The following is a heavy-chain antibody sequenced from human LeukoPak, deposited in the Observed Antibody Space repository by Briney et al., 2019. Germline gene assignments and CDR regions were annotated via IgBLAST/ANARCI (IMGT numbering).Heavy chain of an antibody. CDR1: GYTFTSYD. D-gene: IGHD6-19*01. Sequence: GSVTVSCKASGYTFTSYDINWVRQAPGEGGEGMGWMNRNRGNKDYAQKLKGRVTITRKTKKRTAHMEKSSLRSEDTAVYYCAREVSSGWLDYYYYGMDVWGQGTTLTVSS. CDR2: MNRNRGNK. CDR3: AREVSSGWLDYYYYGMDV. V-gene: IGHV1-8*01. J-gene: IGHJ6*02.